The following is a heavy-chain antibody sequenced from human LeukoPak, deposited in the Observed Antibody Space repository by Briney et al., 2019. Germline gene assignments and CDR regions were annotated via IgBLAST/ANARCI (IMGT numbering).Heavy chain of an antibody. J-gene: IGHJ3*02. CDR3: ARGYSSGWYGALDI. D-gene: IGHD6-19*01. V-gene: IGHV1-69*05. Sequence: GSSVKVSCKASGGTFSSYAISWVRQAPGQGLEWMGGIIPIFGTANYAQKFQGRVTITTDESTSTAYMELSSLRSEDTAVYYCARGYSSGWYGALDIWGQGTMVTVSS. CDR1: GGTFSSYA. CDR2: IIPIFGTA.